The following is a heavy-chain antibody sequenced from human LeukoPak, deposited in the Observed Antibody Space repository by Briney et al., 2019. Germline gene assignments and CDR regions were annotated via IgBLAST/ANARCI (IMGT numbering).Heavy chain of an antibody. CDR3: ARHAQLLWFGELLAWFDY. CDR1: GGSISSYY. CDR2: IYYSGST. Sequence: SETLSLTCTVSGGSISSYYWSWIRQPPGKGLEWIGYIYYSGSTNYNPSLKSRVTISVDTSKNQFSLKLSSVTAADTAVYYCARHAQLLWFGELLAWFDYWGQGTLVTVSS. D-gene: IGHD3-10*01. V-gene: IGHV4-59*08. J-gene: IGHJ4*02.